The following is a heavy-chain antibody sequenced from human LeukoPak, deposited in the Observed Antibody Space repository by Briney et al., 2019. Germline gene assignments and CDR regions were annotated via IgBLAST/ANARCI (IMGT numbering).Heavy chain of an antibody. Sequence: SQTLSLTCTVSLGSITGGDYYWTWIRQNPGKGLEWIGYIYYSGSTYYNPSLKSRVSISVDTSQNQFSLKLSSVTAADTAVYYCARLRYGGSGYSLDYWGQGTLVTVSS. V-gene: IGHV4-31*03. D-gene: IGHD3-22*01. CDR3: ARLRYGGSGYSLDY. CDR2: IYYSGST. J-gene: IGHJ4*02. CDR1: LGSITGGDYY.